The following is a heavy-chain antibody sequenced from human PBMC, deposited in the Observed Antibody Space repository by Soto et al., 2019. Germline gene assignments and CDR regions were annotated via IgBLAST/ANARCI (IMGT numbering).Heavy chain of an antibody. CDR3: ARIRDSYGSIDY. J-gene: IGHJ4*02. D-gene: IGHD5-18*01. CDR2: INHSGST. CDR1: GGSFSGYY. V-gene: IGHV4-34*01. Sequence: SETLSLTCAVYGGSFSGYYWTWIRQPPGTGLEWIGEINHSGSTNYNPSLKSRVTISKDTSKNQVVLTMTNMDPVDTATYYCARIRDSYGSIDYWGQGTLVTVSS.